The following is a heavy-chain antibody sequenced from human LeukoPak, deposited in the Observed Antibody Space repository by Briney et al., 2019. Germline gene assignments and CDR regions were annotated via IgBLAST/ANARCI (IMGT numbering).Heavy chain of an antibody. CDR2: RRRGGNIE. J-gene: IGHJ4*02. Sequence: PGGSLKLSCAASGFALGPRGMHWVRQAPGKGLEWVAFRRRGGNIETYRHSVKGRFTISIDDSKNTLYLEMNSLRAEDTAIYYCAKDSTWGIDYWGQGTLVTVSS. D-gene: IGHD7-27*01. CDR3: AKDSTWGIDY. V-gene: IGHV3-30*02. CDR1: GFALGPRG.